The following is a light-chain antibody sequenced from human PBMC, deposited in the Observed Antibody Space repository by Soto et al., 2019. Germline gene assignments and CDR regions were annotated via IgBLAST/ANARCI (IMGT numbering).Light chain of an antibody. CDR1: SSDVGGYNY. CDR2: DVT. J-gene: IGLJ2*01. Sequence: QSVLTQPRSVSGSPGQSVTISCTGTSSDVGGYNYVSWYQQYPGKAPKLIIYDVTKRPSGVPDRFSGSKSGNTASLTISGLQAEDEADYYCCSSAGSYTVVFGGGTKVTVL. V-gene: IGLV2-11*01. CDR3: CSSAGSYTVV.